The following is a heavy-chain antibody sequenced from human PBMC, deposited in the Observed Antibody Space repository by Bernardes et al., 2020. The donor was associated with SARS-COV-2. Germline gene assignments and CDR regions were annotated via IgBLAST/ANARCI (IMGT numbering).Heavy chain of an antibody. J-gene: IGHJ4*02. CDR2: INQDGSEK. CDR1: GFTFSDYW. V-gene: IGHV3-7*04. CDR3: ARGGQWLVEGFDY. Sequence: GGSLRLSCAASGFTFSDYWLTWVRLAPGKGLEWVANINQDGSEKHYVDSVKGRFTISRDNSLSLQMNSLRVEDTAVYYCARGGQWLVEGFDYWGQGTLVTVSS. D-gene: IGHD6-19*01.